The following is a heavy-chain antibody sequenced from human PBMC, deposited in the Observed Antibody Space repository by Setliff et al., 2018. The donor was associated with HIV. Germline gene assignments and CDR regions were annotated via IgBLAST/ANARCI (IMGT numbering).Heavy chain of an antibody. CDR1: GYTFPDYG. D-gene: IGHD1-26*01. CDR3: ARDRRFAGTYHFDS. Sequence: ASVTVSCKASGYTFPDYGISWVRQAPGQGLEWMGWISAYNGNTNYAQKFQERVTMTTDTSSTTAYMELRSLRSDDTAVYYCARDRRFAGTYHFDSWGQGTLVTVPQ. V-gene: IGHV1-18*01. J-gene: IGHJ4*02. CDR2: ISAYNGNT.